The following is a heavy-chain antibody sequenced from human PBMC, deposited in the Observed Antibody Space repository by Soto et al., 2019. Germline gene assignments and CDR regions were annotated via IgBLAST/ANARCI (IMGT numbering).Heavy chain of an antibody. Sequence: EVQLLESGGGLVQPGGSLRLSCAASGFTFSSYAMSWVRQAPGKGLEWVSAISGSGGSTYYADSVKGRFTISRDNSKNSLYLHMNSLRAEDTAVYYCASAGPIYYGMDVWGQGTTVTVSS. V-gene: IGHV3-23*01. J-gene: IGHJ6*02. CDR3: ASAGPIYYGMDV. CDR2: ISGSGGST. CDR1: GFTFSSYA. D-gene: IGHD6-13*01.